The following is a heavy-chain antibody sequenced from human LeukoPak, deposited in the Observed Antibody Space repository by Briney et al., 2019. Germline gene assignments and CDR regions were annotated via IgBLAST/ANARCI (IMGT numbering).Heavy chain of an antibody. CDR1: GGSISSTNYY. CDR3: ARQAVAGVGAPDY. J-gene: IGHJ4*02. CDR2: IYYSGNT. V-gene: IGHV4-39*01. Sequence: SETLSLTCTVSGGSISSTNYYWGWIRQPPGKGLEWIGSIYYSGNTYYNPSLESRVTISIDMSRNQFSLKLSSVTAADTAVYYCARQAVAGVGAPDYWGQGTLVTVSS. D-gene: IGHD1-26*01.